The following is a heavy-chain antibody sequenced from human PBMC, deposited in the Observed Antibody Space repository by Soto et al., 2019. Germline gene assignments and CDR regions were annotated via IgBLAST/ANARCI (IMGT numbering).Heavy chain of an antibody. D-gene: IGHD3-10*01. J-gene: IGHJ6*02. V-gene: IGHV3-33*01. CDR2: IWYDGSNK. CDR1: GFTFSSYG. CDR3: ARIGSENVTMVRGVITYYYGMDV. Sequence: GGSLRLSCAASGFTFSSYGMHWVRQAPGKGLEWVAVIWYDGSNKYYADSVKGRFTISRDNSKNTLYLQMNSLRAEDTAVYYCARIGSENVTMVRGVITYYYGMDVWGQGTTVTVSS.